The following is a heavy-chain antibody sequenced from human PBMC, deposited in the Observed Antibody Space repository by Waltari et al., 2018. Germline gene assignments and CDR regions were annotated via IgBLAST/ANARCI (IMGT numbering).Heavy chain of an antibody. D-gene: IGHD3-22*01. Sequence: QVQLVQSGAEVKKPGASVKVSCKASGYTFTGYYMHWVRQAPGQGLEWMGRINPNSGGTNYAQKFQGRVTMTRDTSISTAYMELSRLRSDDTAVYYCARGDSSGYYLYWYFDLWGRGTLVTVSS. J-gene: IGHJ2*01. CDR3: ARGDSSGYYLYWYFDL. CDR2: INPNSGGT. CDR1: GYTFTGYY. V-gene: IGHV1-2*06.